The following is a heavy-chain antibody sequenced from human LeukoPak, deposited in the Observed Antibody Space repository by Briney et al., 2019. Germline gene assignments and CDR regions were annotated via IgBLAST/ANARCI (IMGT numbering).Heavy chain of an antibody. CDR1: GYTFTSYD. D-gene: IGHD7-27*01. CDR2: MSPNSGDT. J-gene: IGHJ4*02. V-gene: IGHV1-8*01. CDR3: ARGPPNWGYDY. Sequence: ASVQVSCKASGYTFTSYDFNWVRQATGQRPEWMGWMSPNSGDTGYAQKFQDRVTMTRNTSISTAYMELSSLRSDDTAVYYCARGPPNWGYDYWGPGTLVTVSS.